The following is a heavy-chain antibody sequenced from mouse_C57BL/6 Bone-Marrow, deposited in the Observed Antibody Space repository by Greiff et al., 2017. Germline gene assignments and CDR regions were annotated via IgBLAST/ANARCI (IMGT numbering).Heavy chain of an antibody. CDR1: GYTFTSYW. CDR3: ARKGGDYFDY. J-gene: IGHJ2*01. V-gene: IGHV1-52*01. CDR2: IYPSDSET. Sequence: QVQLQQPGAELVRPGSSVKLSCKASGYTFTSYWMHWVKQRPIQGLEWIGNIYPSDSETHYNQKFKDKATLTVDKSSSTAYMQLSSLTSEDSAVYYCARKGGDYFDYWGQGTTLTVAS.